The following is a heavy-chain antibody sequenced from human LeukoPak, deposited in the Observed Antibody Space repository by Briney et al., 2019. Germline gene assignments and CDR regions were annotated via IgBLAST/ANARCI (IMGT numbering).Heavy chain of an antibody. Sequence: GRSLRLSCTTSGFSFADEALSWFRQAPGKGLEWVGFIRRKASGGAIEYAASVKGRFTISRDDSNGIAYLQTNSLRAEDTAVYYCSRAQSGSGLGYWGQGTLVTVSS. J-gene: IGHJ4*02. CDR2: IRRKASGGAI. D-gene: IGHD6-25*01. CDR1: GFSFADEA. CDR3: SRAQSGSGLGY. V-gene: IGHV3-49*03.